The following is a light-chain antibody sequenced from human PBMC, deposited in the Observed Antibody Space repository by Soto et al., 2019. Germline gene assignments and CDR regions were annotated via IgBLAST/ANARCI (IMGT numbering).Light chain of an antibody. CDR3: QQHNQWPIT. V-gene: IGKV3D-15*01. CDR2: YIS. CDR1: QSAGNF. J-gene: IGKJ5*01. Sequence: EIVMTQSPATLSVSPGETASLSCRASQSAGNFLAWYQQKPGQAPRLLIYYISTRATGIPARFSGSGSGTEFTLTINSLQSEDSAVYYCQQHNQWPITFGQGTRPEI.